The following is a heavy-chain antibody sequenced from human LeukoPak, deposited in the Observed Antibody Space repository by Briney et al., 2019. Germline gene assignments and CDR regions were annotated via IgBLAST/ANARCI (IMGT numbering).Heavy chain of an antibody. Sequence: SETLSLTCTVSGGSISSGGYYWSWIRQHPGKGLEWIGYIYYSGSTYYNPSLKSRVTISVDTSKNQFSLNLSSVTAADTAVYYCARDHTSYYYGSGSYLRWFDPWGQGTLVTASS. CDR2: IYYSGST. CDR3: ARDHTSYYYGSGSYLRWFDP. V-gene: IGHV4-31*03. CDR1: GGSISSGGYY. J-gene: IGHJ5*02. D-gene: IGHD3-10*01.